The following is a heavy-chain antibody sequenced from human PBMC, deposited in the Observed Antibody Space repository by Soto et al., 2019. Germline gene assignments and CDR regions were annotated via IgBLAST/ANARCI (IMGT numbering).Heavy chain of an antibody. CDR1: GAYISSTNYY. Sequence: QLQLQESGPGLVKPSETLSLTCTVSGAYISSTNYYWDWLRQSPGDGLEWIGGIYYSGSSYYSPSRKSRVTRSVETSKTRFSLILTSVTAAETALYSCAIHNTCITVDGYVTLDRWGQGTKVTVSS. V-gene: IGHV4-39*01. J-gene: IGHJ5*02. CDR3: AIHNTCITVDGYVTLDR. CDR2: IYYSGSS. D-gene: IGHD6-19*01.